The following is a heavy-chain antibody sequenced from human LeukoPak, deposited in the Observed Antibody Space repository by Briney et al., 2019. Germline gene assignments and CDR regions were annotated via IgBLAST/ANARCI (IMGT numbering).Heavy chain of an antibody. D-gene: IGHD3-22*01. CDR3: AREDYYDSSGYNWFDP. V-gene: IGHV3-74*01. Sequence: NPGGSLRLSCAASGFTISSYWMHWVRQAPGKGLVWVSRINSVGNSISYADSVEGRFTISRDNAKNTLYLQMNSLRAEDTAVYYCAREDYYDSSGYNWFDPWGRGTLVTVYS. CDR1: GFTISSYW. J-gene: IGHJ5*02. CDR2: INSVGNSI.